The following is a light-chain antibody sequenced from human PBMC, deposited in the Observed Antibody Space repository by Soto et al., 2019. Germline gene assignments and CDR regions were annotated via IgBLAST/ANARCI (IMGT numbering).Light chain of an antibody. V-gene: IGLV2-14*01. Sequence: QSVLTQPASVSGSPGQSITTSCTGTSSDVGGYKYVSWYQQHPGKAPKLIIYEVSNRPSGVSNRFSGSKSGNTASLTISGLQAEDETDYYCNSFTSSSTYVFGTGTKSPS. CDR3: NSFTSSSTYV. CDR1: SSDVGGYKY. J-gene: IGLJ1*01. CDR2: EVS.